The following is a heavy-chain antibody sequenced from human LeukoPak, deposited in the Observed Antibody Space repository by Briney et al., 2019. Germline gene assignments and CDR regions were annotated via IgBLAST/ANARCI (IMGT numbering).Heavy chain of an antibody. CDR2: INHSGST. CDR3: ARGRFDSGWYPDYFDY. CDR1: GGSFSGYY. V-gene: IGHV4-34*01. Sequence: SETLSLTCAVYGGSFSGYYWSWIRQPPGKGLEWIGEINHSGSTNYNPSLKSRVTISVDTSKNQFSLKLSSVTAADTAVYYCARGRFDSGWYPDYFDYWGQGTLATVTS. J-gene: IGHJ4*02. D-gene: IGHD6-19*01.